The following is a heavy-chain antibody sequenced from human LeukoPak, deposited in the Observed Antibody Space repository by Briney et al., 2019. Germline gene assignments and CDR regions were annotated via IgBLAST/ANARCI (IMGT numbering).Heavy chain of an antibody. D-gene: IGHD2-8*01. Sequence: PSETLSLTCTVSGGSISSYYWSWIRQPPGKGLEWIGYIYYSGSTNYNPSLKSRVTISVDTSKNKFSLKLSSVTAADTAVYYCARVSYMVYAISYYYYMDVWGKGTTVTVSS. CDR2: IYYSGST. CDR1: GGSISSYY. CDR3: ARVSYMVYAISYYYYMDV. J-gene: IGHJ6*03. V-gene: IGHV4-59*01.